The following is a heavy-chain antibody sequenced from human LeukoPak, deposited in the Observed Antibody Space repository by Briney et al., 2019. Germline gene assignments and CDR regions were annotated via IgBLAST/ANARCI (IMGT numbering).Heavy chain of an antibody. Sequence: ASVKVSCKASGYTFTNYAMHWVRQAPGQRLEWMGWINVGNGNTKYSQKFQGRVTITRDTSASTAYMELNSLRYEDTAVYYCARGPTRPWFDPWGQGTLVTVSS. J-gene: IGHJ5*02. CDR1: GYTFTNYA. V-gene: IGHV1-3*01. CDR2: INVGNGNT. D-gene: IGHD5-12*01. CDR3: ARGPTRPWFDP.